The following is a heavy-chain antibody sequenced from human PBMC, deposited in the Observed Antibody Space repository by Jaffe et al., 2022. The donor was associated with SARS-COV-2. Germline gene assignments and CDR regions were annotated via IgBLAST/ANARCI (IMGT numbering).Heavy chain of an antibody. CDR3: AIARGGTAARGYIYYGMDV. J-gene: IGHJ6*02. Sequence: EVQLLESGGGLVQPGGSLRLSCESSGFTFSNYAMSWVRQAPGQGLEWVSVITGSGGGTYYADSVRGRFTISRDNSKNTLYLQMNSLRVEDAAVYYCAIARGGTAARGYIYYGMDVWGQGTTVTVSS. V-gene: IGHV3-23*01. D-gene: IGHD6-6*01. CDR2: ITGSGGGT. CDR1: GFTFSNYA.